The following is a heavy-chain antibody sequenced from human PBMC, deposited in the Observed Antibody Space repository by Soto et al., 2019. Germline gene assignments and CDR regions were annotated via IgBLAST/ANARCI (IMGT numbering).Heavy chain of an antibody. Sequence: QAQLVESGGGVVQPGRSLRLSCEVSGFRFSSYGVHWVRQAPGKGLEWVALISDDGRNTFYPDSVKGRFSISRDNSKNTVYLQMNSLRAEDTAVYYFAKDPRGNGDVTHYYNGMDVWGQGTTVTVSS. D-gene: IGHD4-17*01. CDR1: GFRFSSYG. CDR3: AKDPRGNGDVTHYYNGMDV. V-gene: IGHV3-30*18. CDR2: ISDDGRNT. J-gene: IGHJ6*02.